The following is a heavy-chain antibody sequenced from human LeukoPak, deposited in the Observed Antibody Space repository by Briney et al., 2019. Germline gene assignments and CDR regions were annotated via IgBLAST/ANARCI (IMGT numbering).Heavy chain of an antibody. D-gene: IGHD3-16*01. V-gene: IGHV3-33*01. CDR1: GFTFSSYG. J-gene: IGHJ3*02. Sequence: PGGSLRLSCAASGFTFSSYGMHWVRQAPGKGLEWVAVILNDGSQEKYADSVRGRFTISRDNSKNTLFLQMKSLRAEDTAVYYCARDDALGDNALDIWGQGTMVTVSS. CDR3: ARDDALGDNALDI. CDR2: ILNDGSQE.